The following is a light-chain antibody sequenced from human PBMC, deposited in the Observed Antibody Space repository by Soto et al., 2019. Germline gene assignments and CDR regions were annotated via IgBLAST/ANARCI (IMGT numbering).Light chain of an antibody. CDR2: AAS. CDR3: QQYYSYPGT. Sequence: AIRMTQSPSSLSASTGDRVTITCRASQGISSYLAWYQQKPGKAPKLLIYAASTLQSGVPSRFSGSGSETDFTLTISCLQSEDFATYYCQQYYSYPGTFGPGTKVDIK. V-gene: IGKV1-8*01. J-gene: IGKJ3*01. CDR1: QGISSY.